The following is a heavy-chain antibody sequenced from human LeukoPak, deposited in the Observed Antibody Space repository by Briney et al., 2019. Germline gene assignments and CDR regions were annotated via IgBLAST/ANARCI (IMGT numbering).Heavy chain of an antibody. J-gene: IGHJ4*02. D-gene: IGHD1-26*01. CDR1: GFTLSGYW. CDR3: ARYSGGYYSFHN. Sequence: GGSLRLSCAASGFTLSGYWMSWVRQAPGKGLEWVANVNEDGSTKHYVDSVKGGFTVSRDNSKNSLYLQMHSLRAEDTALYYCARYSGGYYSFHNWGQGTLVTVSS. CDR2: VNEDGSTK. V-gene: IGHV3-7*03.